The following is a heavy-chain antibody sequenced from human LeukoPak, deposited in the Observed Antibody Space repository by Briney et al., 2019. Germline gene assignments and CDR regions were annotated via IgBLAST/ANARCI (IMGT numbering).Heavy chain of an antibody. Sequence: GASVKVSCKASGYTFTRYGISWVRQAPGQGLEWMGWISAYNGDTNYAQKFQGRVTMTTDTSTSTAYMELRSLTSDDTAVYYCARDPSNSSGRYVLFDYWGQGTLVTVSS. J-gene: IGHJ4*02. CDR3: ARDPSNSSGRYVLFDY. D-gene: IGHD6-19*01. CDR1: GYTFTRYG. CDR2: ISAYNGDT. V-gene: IGHV1-18*01.